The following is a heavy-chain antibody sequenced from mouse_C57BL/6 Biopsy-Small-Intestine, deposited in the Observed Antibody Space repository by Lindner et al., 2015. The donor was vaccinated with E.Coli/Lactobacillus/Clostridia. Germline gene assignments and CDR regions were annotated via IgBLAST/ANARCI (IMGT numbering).Heavy chain of an antibody. D-gene: IGHD3-1*01. Sequence: SVKVSCKASGNSFSDYYIHWVRQAPGQGPGWMGWINPDSCDTNYAQKFQGRVTMTRDTSVNTVYMELNRLTSDDTAAYYCAGHLRISWLHLDYWGQGTLVTVSP. V-gene: IGHV1-84*02. CDR2: INPDSCDT. CDR3: AGHLRISWLHLDY. J-gene: IGHJ4*01. CDR1: GNSFSDYY.